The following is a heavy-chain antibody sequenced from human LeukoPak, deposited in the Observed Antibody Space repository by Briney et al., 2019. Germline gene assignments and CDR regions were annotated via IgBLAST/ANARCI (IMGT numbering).Heavy chain of an antibody. CDR3: ARGLTRYSSSSLGY. Sequence: ASVKVSCKASGYTLTSYDINWVRQATGQGLEWMGWMNPNSGNTGYAQKFQGRVTITRNTSISTAYMELSSLRSEDTAVYYCARGLTRYSSSSLGYWGQGTLVTVSS. J-gene: IGHJ4*02. CDR2: MNPNSGNT. D-gene: IGHD6-6*01. V-gene: IGHV1-8*03. CDR1: GYTLTSYD.